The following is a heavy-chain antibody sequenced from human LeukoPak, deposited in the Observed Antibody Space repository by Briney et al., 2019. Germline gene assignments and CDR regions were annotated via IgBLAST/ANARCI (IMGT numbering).Heavy chain of an antibody. CDR2: INHSGST. J-gene: IGHJ4*02. V-gene: IGHV4-34*01. Sequence: PSETLSLTCAVYDVSFSGYYWSWLRQPPGKGLEWIGEINHSGSTNYNPSLKSRVTISVDTSKNQFSLKLSSVTAADTAVYYCARHSSGWYFDSYWGQGTLVTVSS. D-gene: IGHD6-19*01. CDR3: ARHSSGWYFDSY. CDR1: DVSFSGYY.